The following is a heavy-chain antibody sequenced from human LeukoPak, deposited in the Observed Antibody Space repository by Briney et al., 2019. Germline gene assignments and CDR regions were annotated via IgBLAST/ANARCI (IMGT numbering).Heavy chain of an antibody. D-gene: IGHD3-3*01. CDR1: GGSISSYY. CDR3: ARISRTIFGVVIMDY. Sequence: SETLSLTCTVSGGSISSYYGSWIRQPPGEGLEWIGYIYYSGSNNYNPSFKSRVTISVDTSKNQFSLKLSSVTDADTAVYYCARISRTIFGVVIMDYWGQGTLVTVSS. J-gene: IGHJ4*02. V-gene: IGHV4-59*08. CDR2: IYYSGSN.